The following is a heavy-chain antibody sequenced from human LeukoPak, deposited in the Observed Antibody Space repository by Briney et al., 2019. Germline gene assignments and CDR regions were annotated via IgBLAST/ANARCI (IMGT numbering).Heavy chain of an antibody. CDR1: GFTFSSYA. CDR2: ISGSDGST. D-gene: IGHD1-26*01. J-gene: IGHJ4*02. V-gene: IGHV3-23*01. CDR3: AKDRGEWELLYFDY. Sequence: PGGSLRLSCAASGFTFSSYAMSWVRQAPGKGLEWVSAISGSDGSTYYADSVKGRFTISRDNSKNTLYLQMNSLRAEDTAVYYCAKDRGEWELLYFDYWGQGTLVTVSS.